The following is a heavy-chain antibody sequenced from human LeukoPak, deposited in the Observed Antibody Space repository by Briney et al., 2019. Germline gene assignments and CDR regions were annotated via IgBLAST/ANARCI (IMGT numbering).Heavy chain of an antibody. V-gene: IGHV3-9*01. J-gene: IGHJ4*02. CDR1: GFTFSNYA. Sequence: LSGGSLRLSCAASGFTFSNYAMSWIRQAPGKGLEWVSGISWNSGNLAYADSVKGRFTISRDNAKNSLYLQMNSLRPEDTAFYYCAKVPIAAIRWYYFDYWGQGALVTVSS. CDR3: AKVPIAAIRWYYFDY. CDR2: ISWNSGNL. D-gene: IGHD6-13*01.